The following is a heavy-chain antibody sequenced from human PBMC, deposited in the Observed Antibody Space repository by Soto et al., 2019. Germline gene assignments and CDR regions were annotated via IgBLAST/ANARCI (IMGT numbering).Heavy chain of an antibody. CDR3: ARDRGVGGGYFDH. Sequence: GGSLRLCCAASGFSFSSFVMHWVRQSPGKGLEWVAVIWFDGSNIQYAESVKGRFTISRDNYKNTVDLQMNSLRVEDTATYFCARDRGVGGGYFDHWGQGALVTVSS. CDR2: IWFDGSNI. CDR1: GFSFSSFV. V-gene: IGHV3-33*01. D-gene: IGHD1-26*01. J-gene: IGHJ4*02.